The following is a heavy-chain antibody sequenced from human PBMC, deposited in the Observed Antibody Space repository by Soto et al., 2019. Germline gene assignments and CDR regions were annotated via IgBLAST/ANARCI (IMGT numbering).Heavy chain of an antibody. J-gene: IGHJ6*02. V-gene: IGHV4-4*07. CDR3: ASLGRNYYNGMDV. CDR1: GASIRTYF. CDR2: IDPSGTT. Sequence: QVQLQESGPGLVKPSETLSLTCTVSGASIRTYFWTWIRQSAGEGLEWLGRIDPSGTTTSNPSLKRRLTMSLDTSTNQFSLTLTSVTAAETAVYFCASLGRNYYNGMDVWGQGTTVIVSS.